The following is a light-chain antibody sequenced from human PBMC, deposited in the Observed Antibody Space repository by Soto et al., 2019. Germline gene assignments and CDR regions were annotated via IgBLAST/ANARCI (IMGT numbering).Light chain of an antibody. CDR1: QSINSW. V-gene: IGKV1-5*03. CDR3: QHYNSYSEFS. J-gene: IGKJ3*01. CDR2: KAS. Sequence: DIQMTHSPSTLSASRGDRVTITCRAIQSINSWLAWYQQKPGKAPKLLIYKASTLESGVPSRFSGSGSGTEFTLTISCLQPDDFAPYYCQHYNSYSEFSFGPGTKVDIK.